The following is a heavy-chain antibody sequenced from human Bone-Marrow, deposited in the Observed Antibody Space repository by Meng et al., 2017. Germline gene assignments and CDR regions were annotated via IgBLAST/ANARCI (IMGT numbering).Heavy chain of an antibody. CDR2: IDCNNGGA. CDR1: GYTFTGYY. Sequence: QRQLVQSWAEVKQPGASVRVSCKASGYTFTGYYIHWVRQAPGQGLEWLGRIDCNNGGAIYAQKFQDRVTMTRDTSITTAYMDLSRLTSDDTAVYYCARDAGRAAGPRWGQGTLVTVSS. V-gene: IGHV1-2*06. D-gene: IGHD6-13*01. CDR3: ARDAGRAAGPR. J-gene: IGHJ4*02.